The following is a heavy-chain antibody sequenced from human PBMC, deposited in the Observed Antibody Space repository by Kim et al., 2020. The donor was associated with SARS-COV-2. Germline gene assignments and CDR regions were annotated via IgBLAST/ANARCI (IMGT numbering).Heavy chain of an antibody. D-gene: IGHD2-15*01. J-gene: IGHJ4*02. V-gene: IGHV1-18*01. CDR1: GYTFTSYG. Sequence: ASVKVSCKASGYTFTSYGISWVRQAPGQGLEWMGWISAYNGNTNYAQKLQGRVTMTTDTSTSTAYMELRSLRSDDTAVYYCARDRPGSCYILGGFKHCYFDYWGQGTLVTVSS. CDR2: ISAYNGNT. CDR3: ARDRPGSCYILGGFKHCYFDY.